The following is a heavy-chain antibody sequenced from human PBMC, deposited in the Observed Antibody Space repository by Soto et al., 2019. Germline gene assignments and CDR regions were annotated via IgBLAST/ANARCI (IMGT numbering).Heavy chain of an antibody. CDR1: GGSISSGDYY. Sequence: QVQLQESGPGLVKPSQTLSLTCTVSGGSISSGDYYWSWIRQPPGKGLEWIGYIYYSGSTYYNPPLKSRVTISVDTSKNQFSLKLSSVTAADTAVYYCARGRGCYYGSGSYYTEDYWGQGTLVTVSS. D-gene: IGHD3-10*01. J-gene: IGHJ4*02. V-gene: IGHV4-30-4*01. CDR3: ARGRGCYYGSGSYYTEDY. CDR2: IYYSGST.